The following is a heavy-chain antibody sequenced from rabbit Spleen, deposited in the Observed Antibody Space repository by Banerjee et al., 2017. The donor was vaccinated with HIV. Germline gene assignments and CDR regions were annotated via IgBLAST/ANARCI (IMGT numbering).Heavy chain of an antibody. D-gene: IGHD3-1*01. Sequence: PEGSLTLTCKASGFSFSDRDVMCWVRQAPGKGLQWIACINTYTGKPVYATWAKGRFTISRTSSTTVTLQMTSLTAADTATYFCARDLASVVGWNFNLWGPGTLVTVS. CDR2: INTYTGKP. V-gene: IGHV1S45*01. CDR1: GFSFSDRDV. J-gene: IGHJ4*01. CDR3: ARDLASVVGWNFNL.